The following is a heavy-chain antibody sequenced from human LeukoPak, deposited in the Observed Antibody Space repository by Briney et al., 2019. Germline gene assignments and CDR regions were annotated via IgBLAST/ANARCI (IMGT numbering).Heavy chain of an antibody. D-gene: IGHD2-15*01. Sequence: GGSLRLSCAASGFTFSDYYMSWIPQAPGKGLKWVSYISSSGSTIYYADSVKGRFTISRDNAKNSLYLQMNSLRADITAVYYWARDEDAASRELDYFDYWGQGTLVTVSS. CDR1: GFTFSDYY. J-gene: IGHJ4*02. CDR2: ISSSGSTI. V-gene: IGHV3-11*04. CDR3: ARDEDAASRELDYFDY.